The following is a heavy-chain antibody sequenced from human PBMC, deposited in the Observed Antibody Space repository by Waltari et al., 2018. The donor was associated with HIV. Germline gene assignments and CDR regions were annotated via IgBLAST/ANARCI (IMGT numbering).Heavy chain of an antibody. V-gene: IGHV1-2*02. Sequence: QVQLVQCGAEVKKPGASVKVSCKASGYTLPGYFLNWVRRAPGQGREWMGWSDPHRRGTMWSQKFQGRATMTRDTSINTAYMELTRLRANDTAGYNCARDWGDPFVHYWGQGALVTVSS. CDR3: ARDWGDPFVHY. J-gene: IGHJ4*02. CDR2: SDPHRRGT. CDR1: GYTLPGYF. D-gene: IGHD7-27*01.